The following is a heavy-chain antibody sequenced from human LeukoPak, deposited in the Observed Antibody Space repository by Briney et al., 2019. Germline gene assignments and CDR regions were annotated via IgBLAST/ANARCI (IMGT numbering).Heavy chain of an antibody. J-gene: IGHJ4*02. V-gene: IGHV5-51*01. CDR3: ARQYSSGWVIDY. Sequence: GGALKISCKGSGYSFTSYWIGWGRRMPGKGLGWMGIIYPGDSDTRYSPSFQGQVTISADKSISTAYLQWSSLKASDTAMYYCARQYSSGWVIDYWGQGTLVTVSS. CDR2: IYPGDSDT. CDR1: GYSFTSYW. D-gene: IGHD6-19*01.